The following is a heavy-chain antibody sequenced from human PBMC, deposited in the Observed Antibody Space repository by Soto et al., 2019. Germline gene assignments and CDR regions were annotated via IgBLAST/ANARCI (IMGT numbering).Heavy chain of an antibody. Sequence: PGGSLRLSCAASGFTFSSYWMSWVRQAPGKGLEWVANIKQDGSEKYYVDSVKGRFTISRDNAKNSLYLQMNSLRAEDTAVYYCARDPTPYYDFWSGYQVDYWGQGTLVTVSS. CDR2: IKQDGSEK. CDR1: GFTFSSYW. V-gene: IGHV3-7*01. CDR3: ARDPTPYYDFWSGYQVDY. J-gene: IGHJ4*02. D-gene: IGHD3-3*01.